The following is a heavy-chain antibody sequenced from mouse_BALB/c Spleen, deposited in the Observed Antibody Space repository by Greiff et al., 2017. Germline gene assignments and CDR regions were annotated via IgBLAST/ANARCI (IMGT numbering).Heavy chain of an antibody. CDR1: GFTFSSYY. CDR3: ARHYDYDDGFAY. CDR2: INSNGGST. J-gene: IGHJ3*01. Sequence: DVKLVESGGGLVKLGGSLKLSCAASGFTFSSYYMSWVRQTPEKRLELVAAINSNGGSTYYPDTVKGRFTISRDNAKNTLYLQMSSLKSEDTALYYCARHYDYDDGFAYWGQGTLVTVSA. D-gene: IGHD2-4*01. V-gene: IGHV5-6-2*01.